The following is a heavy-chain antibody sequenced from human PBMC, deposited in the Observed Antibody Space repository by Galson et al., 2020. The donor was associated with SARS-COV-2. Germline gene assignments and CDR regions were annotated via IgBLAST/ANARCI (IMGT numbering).Heavy chain of an antibody. CDR2: IDWDDDK. J-gene: IGHJ3*02. CDR1: GFSLGTSGMC. V-gene: IGHV2-70*11. D-gene: IGHD1-26*01. CDR3: ARTRIVGAKVAFDI. Sequence: VSGPTLVKPTQTLTLTCTFSGFSLGTSGMCVSWIRQPPGKALEWLARIDWDDDKYYSTSLKTRLTISKDTSKNQVVLTMTNMDPVDTATYYCARTRIVGAKVAFDIWGQGTMVTVSS.